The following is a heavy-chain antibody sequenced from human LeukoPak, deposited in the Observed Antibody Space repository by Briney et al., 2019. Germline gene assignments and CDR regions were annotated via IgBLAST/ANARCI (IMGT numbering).Heavy chain of an antibody. J-gene: IGHJ4*02. V-gene: IGHV3-21*01. D-gene: IGHD2-8*02. CDR1: GFTFSSYS. Sequence: GGSLRLSCAASGFTFSSYSMNWVRQAPGKGLEWVSSISDSSNYIYYAGSVKGRFTISRDNAKNSLYLQMDSLRAEDTAVYYCARDQPTNWWNSEGSLFDYWGQGTLVTVSS. CDR3: ARDQPTNWWNSEGSLFDY. CDR2: ISDSSNYI.